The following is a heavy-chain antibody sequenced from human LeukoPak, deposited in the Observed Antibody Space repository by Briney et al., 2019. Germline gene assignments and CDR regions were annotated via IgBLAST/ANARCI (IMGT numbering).Heavy chain of an antibody. CDR3: ARANTIFGVEPDYYFDY. CDR1: GFSFSSYE. CDR2: ISSSGGNI. D-gene: IGHD3-3*01. Sequence: SGGSLRLSCAASGFSFSSYEMIWVRQTPGKGLEWISYISSSGGNIYYADSVKGRFTISRDNAKNSLYPQMNSLRVEDTAVYYCARANTIFGVEPDYYFDYWGQGTLVSVSS. J-gene: IGHJ4*02. V-gene: IGHV3-48*03.